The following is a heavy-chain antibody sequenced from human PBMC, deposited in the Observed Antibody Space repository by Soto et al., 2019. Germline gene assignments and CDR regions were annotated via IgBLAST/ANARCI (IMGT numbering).Heavy chain of an antibody. D-gene: IGHD3-10*01. V-gene: IGHV4-31*03. Sequence: SETLSLTCTVSGGSISSGGYYWSWIRQHPGKGLEWIGYIYYSGSTYYNPSLKSRVTISVDTSKNQFSLRLSSVTAADTAVYYCARDPNYGSGSYDYYYGMDVWGQGTTVTV. J-gene: IGHJ6*02. CDR1: GGSISSGGYY. CDR2: IYYSGST. CDR3: ARDPNYGSGSYDYYYGMDV.